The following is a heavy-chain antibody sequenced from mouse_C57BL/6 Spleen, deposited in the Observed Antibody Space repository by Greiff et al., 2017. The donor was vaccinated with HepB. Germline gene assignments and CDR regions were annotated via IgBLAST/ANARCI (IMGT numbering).Heavy chain of an antibody. Sequence: QVQLQQSGAELVRPGASVKMSCKASGYTFTSYNMHWVKQTPRQGLEWIGAIYPGNGDTSYNQKFKGKATLTVDKSSSTAYMQLSSLTSEDSAVYFCARSRYYGSSYDYYAMDYWGQGTSVTVSS. D-gene: IGHD1-1*01. V-gene: IGHV1-12*01. CDR1: GYTFTSYN. CDR3: ARSRYYGSSYDYYAMDY. CDR2: IYPGNGDT. J-gene: IGHJ4*01.